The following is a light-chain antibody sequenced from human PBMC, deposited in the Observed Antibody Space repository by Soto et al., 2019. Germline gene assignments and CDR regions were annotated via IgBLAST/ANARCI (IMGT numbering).Light chain of an antibody. J-gene: IGKJ4*01. CDR2: DAS. V-gene: IGKV3-15*01. CDR3: QQYNNWSSIT. CDR1: QSVSSS. Sequence: EIVMTQSPATLSVSPGDRATLSCRASQSVSSSLAWYQQIPGQAPRLLIYDASTRANGIPARFGGSGSGTEFTLTISSLQSEDFAVSYCQQYNNWSSITFGGGNKVELK.